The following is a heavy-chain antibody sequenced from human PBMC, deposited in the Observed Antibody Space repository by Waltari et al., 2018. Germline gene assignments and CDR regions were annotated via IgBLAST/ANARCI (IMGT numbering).Heavy chain of an antibody. V-gene: IGHV1-69*12. CDR2: TIPIFGTA. J-gene: IGHJ5*02. CDR3: ARDALGYDFWSGYYRGGGFDP. D-gene: IGHD3-3*01. Sequence: QVQLVQSGAEVKKPGSSVKVSCKASGATFSSYSVSWVRQAPGQGLEWMGGTIPIFGTANYAQKFQGRVTITADESTGTAYMELSSLSSEDTAVYYCARDALGYDFWSGYYRGGGFDPWGQGTLVTVSS. CDR1: GATFSSYS.